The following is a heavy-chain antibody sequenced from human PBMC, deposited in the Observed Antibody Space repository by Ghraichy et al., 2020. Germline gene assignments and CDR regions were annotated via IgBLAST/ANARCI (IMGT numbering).Heavy chain of an antibody. V-gene: IGHV4-4*07. CDR1: GGSVTNYY. CDR2: IYATGHT. J-gene: IGHJ4*02. Sequence: SETLSLTCTVSGGSVTNYYWSWIRQPAGQGLEWLGRIYATGHTNFNPSLQSRVTMSLDTAKNQFSLKLNSVTAADTAVYYCARGVFTSKRVSKHFDWWGQGTLVTVSS. CDR3: ARGVFTSKRVSKHFDW.